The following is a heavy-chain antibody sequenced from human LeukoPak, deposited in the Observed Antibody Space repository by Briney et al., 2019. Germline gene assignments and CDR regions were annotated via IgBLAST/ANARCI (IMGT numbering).Heavy chain of an antibody. CDR1: GGSISSYY. CDR3: ARVYMVRGVGEFDP. J-gene: IGHJ5*02. Sequence: SETLSLTCTVSGGSISSYYWSGIRQPPGKGLEWIGYIYYSGSTNYNPSLKSRVTISVDTSKNQFSLKLSSVTAADTAVYYCARVYMVRGVGEFDPWGQGTLVTVSS. D-gene: IGHD3-10*01. V-gene: IGHV4-59*12. CDR2: IYYSGST.